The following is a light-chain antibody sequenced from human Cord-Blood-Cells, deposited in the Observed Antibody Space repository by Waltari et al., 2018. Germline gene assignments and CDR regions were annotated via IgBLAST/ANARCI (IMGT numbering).Light chain of an antibody. J-gene: IGKJ2*01. CDR2: AAS. V-gene: IGKV1-39*01. CDR1: QSITSY. CDR3: QQSYSTPRT. Sequence: DIQMTQSPSSLSASAGDRVTITCRASQSITSYLNWYQQKPGKAPKLLIYAASSLQSGVPSRFSGSGSGTDFTLTISSLQPEDSATYYCQQSYSTPRTFGQGTKLEIK.